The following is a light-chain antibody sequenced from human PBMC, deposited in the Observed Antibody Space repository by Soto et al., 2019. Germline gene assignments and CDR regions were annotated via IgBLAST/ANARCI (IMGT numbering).Light chain of an antibody. CDR2: EVS. J-gene: IGLJ3*02. V-gene: IGLV2-14*01. CDR1: SSDVGGYNF. Sequence: QSALTQPASVSGSPGQSITISCTGHSSDVGGYNFVSWYQQHPGKAPKLLIYEVSNRPSGVSNRFSGSKSGNTASLTISGLQAEDEADYYCSSYTSSSNSVFGGGTQLTVL. CDR3: SSYTSSSNSV.